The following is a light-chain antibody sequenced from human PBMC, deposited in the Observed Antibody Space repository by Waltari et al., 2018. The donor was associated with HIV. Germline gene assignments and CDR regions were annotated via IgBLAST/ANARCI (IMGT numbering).Light chain of an antibody. CDR1: SSDVGGYNH. CDR3: SSYTRSSTLGV. V-gene: IGLV2-14*03. Sequence: QSALTQPASVSGSPGQSITISCTGTSSDVGGYNHVSWYQQHPGTAPKLMIFGGSNRQLGVSGRFSGSKSGNTASLTISGLQAEDEADNYCSSYTRSSTLGVFGTGTKVTVL. CDR2: GGS. J-gene: IGLJ1*01.